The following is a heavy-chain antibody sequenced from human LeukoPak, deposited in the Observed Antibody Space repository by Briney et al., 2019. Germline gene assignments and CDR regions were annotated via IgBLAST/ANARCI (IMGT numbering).Heavy chain of an antibody. J-gene: IGHJ6*02. Sequence: SVKVSCKASGGTFSSYAISWVRQAPGQGLEWMGGIIPIFGTANYAQKFQGRVTITADESTSTAYMELSSLRSEDTAVYYCARAHHYYYGMDVWGQGTTVTVSS. CDR2: IIPIFGTA. CDR1: GGTFSSYA. V-gene: IGHV1-69*13. CDR3: ARAHHYYYGMDV.